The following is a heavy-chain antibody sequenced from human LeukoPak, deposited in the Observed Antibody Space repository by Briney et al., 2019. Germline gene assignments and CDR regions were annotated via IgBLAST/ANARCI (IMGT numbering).Heavy chain of an antibody. CDR2: INPNSGAT. J-gene: IGHJ4*02. V-gene: IGHV1-2*02. CDR1: GYTFPGYY. Sequence: GASVKVSRKASGYTFPGYYMHWVRQAPGQGLEWMGWINPNSGATNYAQKFQGRVTMTRDTSISTAYMELSRLKSDDTAVYYCAREHSSSSGKVFDYWGQGTLVTVSS. D-gene: IGHD6-6*01. CDR3: AREHSSSSGKVFDY.